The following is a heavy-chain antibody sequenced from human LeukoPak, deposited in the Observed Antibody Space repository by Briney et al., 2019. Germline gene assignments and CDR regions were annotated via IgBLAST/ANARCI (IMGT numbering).Heavy chain of an antibody. Sequence: PGGSLRLSCAASGFTFSSYGMPWVRQAPGKGLEWVAVISYDGSNKYYADSVKGRFTISRDNSKNTLYLQMNSLRAEDTAVYYCAKEHYYYDSSGYTGGYFDYWGQGTLVTVSS. CDR1: GFTFSSYG. CDR2: ISYDGSNK. V-gene: IGHV3-30*18. D-gene: IGHD3-22*01. J-gene: IGHJ4*02. CDR3: AKEHYYYDSSGYTGGYFDY.